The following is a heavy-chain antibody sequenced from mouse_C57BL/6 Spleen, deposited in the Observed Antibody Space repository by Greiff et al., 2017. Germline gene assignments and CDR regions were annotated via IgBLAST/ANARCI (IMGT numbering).Heavy chain of an antibody. D-gene: IGHD2-5*01. CDR2: IYPSDSET. Sequence: VQLQQPGAELVRPGSSVKLSCKASGYTFTSYWMDWVKQRPGQGLEWIGNIYPSDSETHYNQKFKDKATLTVDKSSSTAYMQLSSLTSEDSAVYYCAREDYSNCPFAYWGQGTLVTVSA. CDR1: GYTFTSYW. V-gene: IGHV1-61*01. CDR3: AREDYSNCPFAY. J-gene: IGHJ3*01.